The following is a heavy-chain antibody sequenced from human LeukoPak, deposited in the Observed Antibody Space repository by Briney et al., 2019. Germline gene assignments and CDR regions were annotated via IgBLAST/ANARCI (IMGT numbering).Heavy chain of an antibody. Sequence: SETLSLTCTVSGDSIARSTYYWGWIRQAPGKGLEWLGIVYWSGTTYYNPSFKSRVTISVDRSKNQFSLKLSSVTAADTAVYYCARDLTTVTKNAFDIWGQGTMVTVSS. D-gene: IGHD4-17*01. V-gene: IGHV4-39*07. CDR2: VYWSGTT. CDR1: GDSIARSTYY. CDR3: ARDLTTVTKNAFDI. J-gene: IGHJ3*02.